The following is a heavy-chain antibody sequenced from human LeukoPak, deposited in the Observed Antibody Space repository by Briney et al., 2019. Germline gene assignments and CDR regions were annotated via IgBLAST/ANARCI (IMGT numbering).Heavy chain of an antibody. V-gene: IGHV3-7*03. CDR3: TAAETTYYDFWSGQRRTQKINAFDI. CDR1: GFTFSSYG. D-gene: IGHD3-3*01. CDR2: IKQDGSEK. Sequence: HPGGSLRLSCAASGFTFSSYGMHWVRQAPGKGLEWVANIKQDGSEKYYVDSVKGRFTISRDNAKNSLYLQINSLRAEDTAVYYCTAAETTYYDFWSGQRRTQKINAFDIWGQGTMVTVSS. J-gene: IGHJ3*02.